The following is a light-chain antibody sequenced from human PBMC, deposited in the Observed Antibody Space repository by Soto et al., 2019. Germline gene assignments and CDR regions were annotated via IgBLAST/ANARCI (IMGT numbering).Light chain of an antibody. CDR2: STS. V-gene: IGKV3-15*01. Sequence: EIVLTQSPATLSVSPGDSVTLSCRASQSVRANLAWYHQKPGQAPRLLIYSTSTRPPGVPGRFSGSGSGTEFTLTISSLQSEDFGVYYCQQCDNWPLTFGGGTKGEIK. J-gene: IGKJ4*01. CDR3: QQCDNWPLT. CDR1: QSVRAN.